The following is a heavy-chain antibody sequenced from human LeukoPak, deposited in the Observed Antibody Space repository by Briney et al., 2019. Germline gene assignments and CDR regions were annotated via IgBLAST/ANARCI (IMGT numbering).Heavy chain of an antibody. CDR3: ARSTMVRGVTPFNWFDP. J-gene: IGHJ5*02. Sequence: ASVKVSCKASGYTFTGYYMHWVRQAPGQGLEWMGWINPNSGGTNYAQKCQGRVTMTRHTSISTAYMELSRLRSDDTAVYYCARSTMVRGVTPFNWFDPWGQGTLVTVSS. V-gene: IGHV1-2*02. CDR1: GYTFTGYY. CDR2: INPNSGGT. D-gene: IGHD3-10*01.